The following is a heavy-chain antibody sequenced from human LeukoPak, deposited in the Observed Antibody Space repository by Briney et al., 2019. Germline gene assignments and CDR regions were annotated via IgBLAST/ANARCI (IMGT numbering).Heavy chain of an antibody. CDR2: IYSGGAI. CDR3: ARDSRPRGGSCFDS. J-gene: IGHJ4*02. CDR1: GFLVSTNY. D-gene: IGHD2-15*01. Sequence: GGSLRLSCAASGFLVSTNYMSWVRQAPGKGLEWVSVIYSGGAIHYADSVKGRFTISRDDATNSLYLQMSDLRDEDTALYYCARDSRPRGGSCFDSWGQGTLVIVSS. V-gene: IGHV3-53*01.